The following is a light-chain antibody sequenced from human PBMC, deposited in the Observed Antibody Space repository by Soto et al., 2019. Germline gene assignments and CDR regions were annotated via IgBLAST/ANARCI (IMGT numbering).Light chain of an antibody. CDR3: QQSYGIPYT. CDR1: QSIAAY. J-gene: IGKJ2*01. CDR2: AAS. V-gene: IGKV1-39*01. Sequence: DIQMTQSPSSLSASVGDRVTITCRASQSIAAYLNWYQQKPGKAPKLLIYAASNLQSGVPSRFSGSGSGTDFTLTISSLQPEDFATYCCQQSYGIPYTFGQGTKVEMK.